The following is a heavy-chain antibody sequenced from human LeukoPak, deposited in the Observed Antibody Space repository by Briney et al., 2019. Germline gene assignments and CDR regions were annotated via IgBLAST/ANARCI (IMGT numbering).Heavy chain of an antibody. D-gene: IGHD3-10*02. Sequence: GGSLRLSCAASGFTFSSYWMHWVRQAPGKGLVWVSRINSDGSSTSYADSVKGRFTISRDNAKNTLYLQMSSLRAEDTAVYYCARQMFGVPFYYAMDVWGQGTTVTVSS. V-gene: IGHV3-74*01. CDR3: ARQMFGVPFYYAMDV. CDR2: INSDGSST. CDR1: GFTFSSYW. J-gene: IGHJ6*02.